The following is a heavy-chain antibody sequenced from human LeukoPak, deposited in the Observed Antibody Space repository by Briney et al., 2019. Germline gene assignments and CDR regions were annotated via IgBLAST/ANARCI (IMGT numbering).Heavy chain of an antibody. CDR1: GYTFTSYG. Sequence: ASVKVSCTASGYTFTSYGISWVRQAPGQGLEWMGWISAYNGNTNYAQKLQGRVTMTTDTSTSTAYMELRSLRSDDTAVYYCAREPITIFGVVINYFDYWGQGTLVTVSS. CDR2: ISAYNGNT. J-gene: IGHJ4*02. V-gene: IGHV1-18*01. D-gene: IGHD3-3*01. CDR3: AREPITIFGVVINYFDY.